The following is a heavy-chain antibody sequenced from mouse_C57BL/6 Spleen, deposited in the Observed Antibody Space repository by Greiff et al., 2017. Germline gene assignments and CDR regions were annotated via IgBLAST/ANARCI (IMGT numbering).Heavy chain of an antibody. CDR3: ARWHYGSRSFDY. CDR1: GYTFTSYW. Sequence: QVQLKQPGAELVKPGASVKLSCKASGYTFTSYWMQWVKQRPGQGLEWIGEIDPSDSYTNYNQKFKGKATLTVDTSSSTAYMQLSSLTSEDSAVYYCARWHYGSRSFDYWGQGTTLTVSS. V-gene: IGHV1-50*01. D-gene: IGHD1-1*01. CDR2: IDPSDSYT. J-gene: IGHJ2*01.